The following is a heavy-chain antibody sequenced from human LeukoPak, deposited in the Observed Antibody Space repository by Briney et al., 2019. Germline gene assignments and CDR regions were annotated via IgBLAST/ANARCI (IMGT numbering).Heavy chain of an antibody. Sequence: ASVKVSCKASGYTFTTYGISWVRQAPGQGLEWMGWINGYNGNTNYAQKLQGRVTMNTDTSTNTAHMELRSLTSDDTAAYYCARSRGGYSYGYGENWGQGTLVNGS. J-gene: IGHJ4*02. CDR1: GYTFTTYG. CDR3: ARSRGGYSYGYGEN. V-gene: IGHV1-18*01. D-gene: IGHD5-18*01. CDR2: INGYNGNT.